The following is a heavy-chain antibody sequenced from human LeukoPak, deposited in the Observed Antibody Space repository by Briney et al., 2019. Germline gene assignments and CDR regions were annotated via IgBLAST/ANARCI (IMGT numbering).Heavy chain of an antibody. CDR2: IKQDGSEK. CDR1: GFTFSSYW. D-gene: IGHD6-13*01. CDR3: ARDSSSWYRRNWFDP. Sequence: GGSLRLSCAASGFTFSSYWMSWVRQAPGKGLEWVAHIKQDGSEKYYVDSVKGRFTISRDNAKNSLYLQMNSLRAEDTAVYYCARDSSSWYRRNWFDPWGQGTLVTVSS. V-gene: IGHV3-7*01. J-gene: IGHJ5*02.